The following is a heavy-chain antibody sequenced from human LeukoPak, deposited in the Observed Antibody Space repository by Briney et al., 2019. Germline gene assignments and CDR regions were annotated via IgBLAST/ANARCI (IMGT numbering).Heavy chain of an antibody. Sequence: GGSLRLSCAASGFTFDDYAMHWVRQAPGKGLEWVSGISWNSGSIGYADSVKGRFTISRDNAKNSLYLQMNSLRAEDMALYYCAKDMTYSSSSLIFDYWGQGTLVTVSS. V-gene: IGHV3-9*03. CDR3: AKDMTYSSSSLIFDY. D-gene: IGHD6-6*01. CDR1: GFTFDDYA. J-gene: IGHJ4*02. CDR2: ISWNSGSI.